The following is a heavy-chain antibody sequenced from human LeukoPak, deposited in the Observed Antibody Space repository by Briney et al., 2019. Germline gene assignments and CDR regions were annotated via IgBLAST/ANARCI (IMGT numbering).Heavy chain of an antibody. J-gene: IGHJ4*02. CDR1: GYTFTGYY. CDR3: ARGPHWDPHFDY. V-gene: IGHV1-2*02. Sequence: ASVKVSCKASGYTFTGYYMHWVRQAPGQGLEWMGWINPKSGGTNYAQKFQGRVTMTRDTSISTAYMKLSRLRSDDTAVYYCARGPHWDPHFDYWGQGTLVTVSS. D-gene: IGHD7-27*01. CDR2: INPKSGGT.